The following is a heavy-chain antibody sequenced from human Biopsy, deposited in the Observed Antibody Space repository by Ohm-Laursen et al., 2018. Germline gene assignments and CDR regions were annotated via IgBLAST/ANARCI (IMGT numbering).Heavy chain of an antibody. V-gene: IGHV4-61*03. CDR2: IYNTERT. J-gene: IGHJ2*01. CDR3: ARDRGYYSDRTVPGYFDL. Sequence: SDTLSLTCSVSGGSVSSSNYYWNWIRQTPGKGLEWIGFIYNTERTNYNPSLQSRVTISVDTSKNHFSLRLRSVTPADTAIYYCARDRGYYSDRTVPGYFDLWGRGTLVTVSS. CDR1: GGSVSSSNYY. D-gene: IGHD3-22*01.